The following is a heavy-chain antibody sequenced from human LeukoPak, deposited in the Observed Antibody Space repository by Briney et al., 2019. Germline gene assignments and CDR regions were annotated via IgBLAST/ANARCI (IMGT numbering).Heavy chain of an antibody. CDR1: RFTLSSDA. J-gene: IGHJ4*02. CDR3: AKVPVRIAVAGPFDY. D-gene: IGHD6-19*01. Sequence: GGSLRLSRAASRFTLSSDAMSSVRQAPGRGREWVSAICGSGGSTSYAASVKGRFTTSRDNSTNTLYLQMNSLRAEDTAVYYCAKVPVRIAVAGPFDYWGQGTLVTVSS. CDR2: ICGSGGST. V-gene: IGHV3-23*01.